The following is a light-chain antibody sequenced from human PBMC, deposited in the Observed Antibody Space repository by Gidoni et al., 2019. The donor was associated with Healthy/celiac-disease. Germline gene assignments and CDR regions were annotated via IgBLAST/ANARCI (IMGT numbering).Light chain of an antibody. CDR1: QSVSSN. Sequence: ELVMTQSPATLSVSPGERATISCRASQSVSSNLAWYQQKPGQAPRLLIYGASTSATGIPARFSGSGSGTEFTLTISSLQSEDFAVYYCQQYNNWLTWTFGQGTKVEIK. J-gene: IGKJ1*01. CDR3: QQYNNWLTWT. CDR2: GAS. V-gene: IGKV3-15*01.